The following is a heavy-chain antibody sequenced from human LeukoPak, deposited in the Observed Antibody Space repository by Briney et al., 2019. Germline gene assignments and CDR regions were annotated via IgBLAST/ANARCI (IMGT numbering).Heavy chain of an antibody. CDR3: ARRRGITGTTGYYYYYYMDV. V-gene: IGHV4-39*07. Sequence: SETLSLTCTVSGGSISSSSYYWGWIRQPPGKGLEWIGGINHSGSTNYNPSLKSRVTISVDTSKNQFSLKLSSVTAADTAVYYCARRRGITGTTGYYYYYYMDVWGKGTTVTVSS. CDR1: GGSISSSSYY. J-gene: IGHJ6*03. CDR2: INHSGST. D-gene: IGHD1-20*01.